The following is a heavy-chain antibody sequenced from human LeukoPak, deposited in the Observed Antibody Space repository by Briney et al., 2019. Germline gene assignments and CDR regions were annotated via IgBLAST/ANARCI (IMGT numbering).Heavy chain of an antibody. V-gene: IGHV3-30*18. CDR2: ISYDGSNK. J-gene: IGHJ1*01. CDR3: TKDRGSRYFQH. CDR1: GFTFSSYG. Sequence: GGSLRLSCAASGFTFSSYGMHWVRQAPGKGLEWVAVISYDGSNKYYADSVKGRFTISRDNSKNTLYLQMNSLRAEDTAVYYCTKDRGSRYFQHWGQGTLVTVSS.